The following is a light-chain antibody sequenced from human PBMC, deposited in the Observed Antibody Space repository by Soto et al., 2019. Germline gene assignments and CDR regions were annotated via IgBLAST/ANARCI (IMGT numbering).Light chain of an antibody. V-gene: IGLV1-51*01. CDR3: GTWDSSLSEPYV. Sequence: QSVLTQPPSVSGAPGQRVTISCTGSSSNIGDNFVSWYQQLPGTAPKILIYDNNKRPSGIPDRFSGSKSGTSATLGITGLQTGDEADYYCGTWDSSLSEPYVFGTGTKVTVL. J-gene: IGLJ1*01. CDR1: SSNIGDNF. CDR2: DNN.